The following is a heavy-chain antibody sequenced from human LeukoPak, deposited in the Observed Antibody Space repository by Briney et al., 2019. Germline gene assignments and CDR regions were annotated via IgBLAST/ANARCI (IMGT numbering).Heavy chain of an antibody. V-gene: IGHV3-48*03. D-gene: IGHD3-9*01. J-gene: IGHJ4*02. CDR1: GFTFSSYE. CDR3: ARDSEYDILTGYYIDY. CDR2: ISSSGSTI. Sequence: GGSLRLSCTASGFTFSSYEMNWVRQAPGKGLEWVSYISSSGSTIYYADSVKGRFTISRDNAKNSLYLQMNSLRAEDTAVYYCARDSEYDILTGYYIDYWGQGTLVTVSS.